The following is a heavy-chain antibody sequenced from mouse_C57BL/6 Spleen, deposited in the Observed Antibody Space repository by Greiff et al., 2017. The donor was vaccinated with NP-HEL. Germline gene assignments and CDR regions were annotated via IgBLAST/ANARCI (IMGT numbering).Heavy chain of an antibody. Sequence: QVQLQQSGPELVKPGASVKISCKASGYAFSSSWMNWVKQRPGKGLEWIGRIYPGDGDTNYNGKFKGKATLTADKSSSTAYMQLSSLTSEDSAVYFCASEGYSNYAWFAYWGQGTLVTVSA. CDR2: IYPGDGDT. CDR3: ASEGYSNYAWFAY. V-gene: IGHV1-82*01. J-gene: IGHJ3*01. D-gene: IGHD2-5*01. CDR1: GYAFSSSW.